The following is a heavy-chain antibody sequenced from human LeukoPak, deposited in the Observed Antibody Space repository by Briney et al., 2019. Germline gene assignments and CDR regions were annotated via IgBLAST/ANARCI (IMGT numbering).Heavy chain of an antibody. CDR3: ARDHPMVRGAAGY. Sequence: GGSLRLSCAASGFTFSSYSMNWVRQAPGKGLEWVSSISSSSSYIYYADSVKGRFTISRDNAKNSLYLQMNSLRAEDTAVYYCARDHPMVRGAAGYWGQGTLVTVSS. J-gene: IGHJ4*02. V-gene: IGHV3-21*01. D-gene: IGHD3-10*01. CDR1: GFTFSSYS. CDR2: ISSSSSYI.